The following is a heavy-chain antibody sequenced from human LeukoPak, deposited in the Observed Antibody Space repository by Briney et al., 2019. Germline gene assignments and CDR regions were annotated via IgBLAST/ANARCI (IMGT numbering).Heavy chain of an antibody. CDR3: ARGQWLPIDNWFDP. J-gene: IGHJ5*02. Sequence: SETLSLTCAVYGGSFSGYYWSWLRQPPGKGLEWIGEINHSGSTNYNPSLKSRVTISVDTSKNQFSLKLSSVTAADTAVYYCARGQWLPIDNWFDPWGQGTLVTVSS. CDR2: INHSGST. D-gene: IGHD6-19*01. CDR1: GGSFSGYY. V-gene: IGHV4-34*01.